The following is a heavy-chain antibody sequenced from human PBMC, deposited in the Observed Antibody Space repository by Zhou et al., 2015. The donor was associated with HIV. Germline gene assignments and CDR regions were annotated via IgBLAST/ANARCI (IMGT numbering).Heavy chain of an antibody. D-gene: IGHD5-18*01. CDR2: IIPIFGTA. V-gene: IGHV1-69*01. CDR1: GGTFSSYA. Sequence: QVQLVQSGAEVKKPGSSVKVSCKASGGTFSSYAISWVRQAPGQGLEWMGGIIPIFGTANYAQKFQGRVTITADESTSTAYMELSSLRSEDTAVYYCAVALRGYSYGTPRTSHCLDYWGRGNPWSPSPQ. CDR3: AVALRGYSYGTPRTSHCLDY. J-gene: IGHJ4*02.